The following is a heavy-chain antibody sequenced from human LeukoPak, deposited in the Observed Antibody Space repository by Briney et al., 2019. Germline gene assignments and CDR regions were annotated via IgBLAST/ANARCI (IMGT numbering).Heavy chain of an antibody. CDR2: IKEDGTET. D-gene: IGHD5-24*01. V-gene: IGHV3-7*03. J-gene: IGHJ4*02. CDR1: GFMFSSNW. Sequence: GGSLRLSCAASGFMFSSNWMSWVRLAPGKGLEWVANIKEDGTETYYVDSVKGRFTISRDNAKNSLYLQMNSLRVEDTAVYYCAKEGRSLQTYWGQGSLVTVSS. CDR3: AKEGRSLQTY.